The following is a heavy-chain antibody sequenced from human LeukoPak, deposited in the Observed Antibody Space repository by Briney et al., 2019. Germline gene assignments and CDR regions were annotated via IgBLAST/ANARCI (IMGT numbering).Heavy chain of an antibody. CDR2: IIPILGIA. V-gene: IGHV1-69*04. J-gene: IGHJ4*02. D-gene: IGHD3-10*02. CDR3: ARDPHVSGD. CDR1: GGTLSSYA. Sequence: GASVKVSCKASGGTLSSYAISWVRQAPGQGLEWMGRIIPILGIANYAQKFQGRVTITADKSTSTAYMELSSLRSEDTAVYYCARDPHVSGDWGQGTLVTVSS.